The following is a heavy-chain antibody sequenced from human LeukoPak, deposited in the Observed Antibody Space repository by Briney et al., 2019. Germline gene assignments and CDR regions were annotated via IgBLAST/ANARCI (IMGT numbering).Heavy chain of an antibody. V-gene: IGHV3-20*04. CDR2: INWNGGRT. Sequence: GGSLRLSCTASGFIFEEYGMSWVRQAPGKGLEWVCGINWNGGRTGYGDSVKGRFTISRDNAKNLLYLQMDSLRAEDTAFYYCAFDYGGNFGPRGGAFDTWGQGTMLTVSS. J-gene: IGHJ3*02. CDR3: AFDYGGNFGPRGGAFDT. D-gene: IGHD4-23*01. CDR1: GFIFEEYG.